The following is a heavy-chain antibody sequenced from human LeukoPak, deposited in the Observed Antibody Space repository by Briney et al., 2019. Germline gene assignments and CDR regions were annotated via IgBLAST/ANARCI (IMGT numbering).Heavy chain of an antibody. Sequence: PGRSLRLSCAASGFTFSSYGMNWVRQAPGKGLEWVAVICYDGSNKYYADSVKGRFTISRDNSKNTLYLQMNSLRAEDTAVYYCARARVVGAMISYGMDVWGQGTTVTVSS. CDR2: ICYDGSNK. CDR1: GFTFSSYG. D-gene: IGHD1-26*01. J-gene: IGHJ6*02. CDR3: ARARVVGAMISYGMDV. V-gene: IGHV3-33*01.